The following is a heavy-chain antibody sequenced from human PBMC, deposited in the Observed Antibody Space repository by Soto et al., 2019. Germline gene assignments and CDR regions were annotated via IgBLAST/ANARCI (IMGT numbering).Heavy chain of an antibody. J-gene: IGHJ4*02. V-gene: IGHV4-4*02. CDR1: GGSISSGPYS. CDR3: ARLTLRDYVWGSYRPISDY. CDR2: IYHSGST. D-gene: IGHD3-16*02. Sequence: SETLSLTCTVSGGSISSGPYSWSWVRQPPGKGLEWIGEIYHSGSTNYNPSLKSRVTISVDKSKNQFSLKLSSVTAADTAVYYCARLTLRDYVWGSYRPISDYWGQGTLVTVSS.